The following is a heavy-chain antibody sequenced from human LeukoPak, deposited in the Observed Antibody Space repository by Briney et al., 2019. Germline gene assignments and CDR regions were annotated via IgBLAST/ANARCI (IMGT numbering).Heavy chain of an antibody. J-gene: IGHJ6*02. D-gene: IGHD6-19*01. CDR2: ISGSGGST. Sequence: PGGSLRLSCAASGFTFSSYGMHWVRQAPGKGLEWVSAISGSGGSTYYADSVKGRFTISRDNSKNSLYLQMNSLRAEDTAVYYCARDQAVAGTKNIPYYGMDVWGQGTTVTVSS. V-gene: IGHV3-23*01. CDR3: ARDQAVAGTKNIPYYGMDV. CDR1: GFTFSSYG.